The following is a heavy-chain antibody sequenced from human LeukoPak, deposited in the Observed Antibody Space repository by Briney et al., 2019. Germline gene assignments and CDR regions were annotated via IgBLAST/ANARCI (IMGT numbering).Heavy chain of an antibody. J-gene: IGHJ4*02. D-gene: IGHD3-10*01. CDR1: GGSMSVHY. V-gene: IGHV4-59*11. CDR3: ARIYLVYYGSESYKYYFDY. Sequence: SETLSLTCTVSGGSMSVHYWSWIRQTPGKGLEWIGHIYYTGATTYNPSLKSPVSISVDTSKNQFSLRLTSVTAADTADYFCARIYLVYYGSESYKYYFDYWGQGMLVTVSS. CDR2: IYYTGAT.